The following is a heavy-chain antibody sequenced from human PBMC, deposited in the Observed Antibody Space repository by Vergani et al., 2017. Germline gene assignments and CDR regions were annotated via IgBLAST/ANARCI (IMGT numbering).Heavy chain of an antibody. Sequence: QVQLQESGPGVVKPSQTLSLTCAVSGGSISSGDHCWTWIRQRPGKGLDWIGYIFYSGTNYDNPSLSSRLTISVDTSQNQFSLKLRSVTAADTAVYYCARVDTQVPATSHFYYMDVWGKGTTVVVSS. D-gene: IGHD6-25*01. CDR2: IFYSGTN. V-gene: IGHV4-31*11. J-gene: IGHJ6*03. CDR3: ARVDTQVPATSHFYYMDV. CDR1: GGSISSGDHC.